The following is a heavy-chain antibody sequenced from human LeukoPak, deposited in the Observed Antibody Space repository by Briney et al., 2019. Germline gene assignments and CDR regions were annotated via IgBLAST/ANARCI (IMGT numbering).Heavy chain of an antibody. CDR3: ARARNDYGDYLFDY. V-gene: IGHV1-3*01. CDR2: INAGNGNT. CDR1: GYTFTSYA. D-gene: IGHD4-17*01. J-gene: IGHJ4*02. Sequence: ASVNVSCKASGYTFTSYAMHWVRQAPGQRLEWMGWINAGNGNTKYSQKFQGRVTITRDTSASTAYMELSSLRSEDTAVYYCARARNDYGDYLFDYWGQGTLVTVSS.